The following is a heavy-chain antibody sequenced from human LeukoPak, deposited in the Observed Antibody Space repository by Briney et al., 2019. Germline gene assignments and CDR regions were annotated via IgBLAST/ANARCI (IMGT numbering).Heavy chain of an antibody. D-gene: IGHD4-17*01. J-gene: IGHJ4*02. V-gene: IGHV4-39*07. CDR1: GGSISSSSYH. CDR2: IYYSGST. Sequence: PSETLSLTCTVSGGSISSSSYHWGWIRQPPGKGLEWIGSIYYSGSTYYNPSLKSRVTISVDTSKNQFSLKLNSVTAADTAVYYCARMGNLATVTTDYWGQGTLVTVSS. CDR3: ARMGNLATVTTDY.